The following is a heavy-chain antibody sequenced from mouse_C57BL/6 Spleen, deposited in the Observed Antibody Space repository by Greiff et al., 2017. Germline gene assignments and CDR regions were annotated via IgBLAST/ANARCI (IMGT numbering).Heavy chain of an antibody. J-gene: IGHJ2*01. V-gene: IGHV1-9*01. D-gene: IGHD2-5*01. Sequence: VKLLESGAELMKPGASVKLSCKATGYTFTGYWIEWVKQRPGHGLAWIGEILPGSGSTNYNEKFKGKATFTADTSSNTAYMQLSSLTTEDSAIYYCARSKAYYSTSYYFDYWGQGTTLTVSS. CDR3: ARSKAYYSTSYYFDY. CDR2: ILPGSGST. CDR1: GYTFTGYW.